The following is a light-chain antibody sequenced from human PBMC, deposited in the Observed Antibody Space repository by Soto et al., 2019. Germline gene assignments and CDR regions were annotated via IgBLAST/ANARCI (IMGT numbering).Light chain of an antibody. CDR2: KAS. Sequence: DIQMTQSPSPLSASVGDRVTITCRASQSISSWLAWYQQKPGKDPELLIYKASSLESGVPSRFSGSASRTEFALTINSLQPDDFAAYYCQQYNPYPDTVGQGTKLEIK. CDR3: QQYNPYPDT. CDR1: QSISSW. V-gene: IGKV1-5*03. J-gene: IGKJ2*01.